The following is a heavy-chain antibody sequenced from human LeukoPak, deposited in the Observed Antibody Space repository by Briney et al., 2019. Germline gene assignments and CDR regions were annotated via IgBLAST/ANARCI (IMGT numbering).Heavy chain of an antibody. CDR2: ISVGRSST. CDR1: GFTFSSYA. V-gene: IGHV3-23*01. D-gene: IGHD3-22*01. Sequence: GGSLRLSCAASGFTFSSYAMSWVRQAPRTGMEWVSAISVGRSSTYYADAVKGRFTISRDNSKNTLYLQMNSLRAEDTAVYYCAKDMVVVITTFDYWGQGTLVTVSS. CDR3: AKDMVVVITTFDY. J-gene: IGHJ4*02.